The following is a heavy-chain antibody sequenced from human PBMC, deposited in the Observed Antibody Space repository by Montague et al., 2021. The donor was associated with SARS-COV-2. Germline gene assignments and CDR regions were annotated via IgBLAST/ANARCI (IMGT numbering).Heavy chain of an antibody. D-gene: IGHD2-15*01. CDR3: VREGSGWFFDY. V-gene: IGHV3-48*03. CDR1: GFPFSSYE. Sequence: SLRLSCAASGFPFSSYEMNLFRQAPGKGLEWLSSISYSGGITNYADSVRGRFTISRDFAKNSLYLQMNSLRAEDTAVYYCVREGSGWFFDYWGQGALVTVSS. J-gene: IGHJ4*02. CDR2: ISYSGGIT.